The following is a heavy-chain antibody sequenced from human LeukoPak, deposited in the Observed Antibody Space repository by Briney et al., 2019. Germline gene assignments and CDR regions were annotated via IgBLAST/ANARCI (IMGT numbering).Heavy chain of an antibody. CDR3: ARTPIFRDDFDF. D-gene: IGHD3-9*01. CDR2: IKQDGSEK. V-gene: IGHV3-7*03. CDR1: GFTFTSYW. Sequence: GGSLRLSCAGSGFTFTSYWMTWVRQAPRKGLEWVANIKQDGSEKYYVDSVKGRFTISRDNAKNSLYLQMSSLRAEDTAVYYCARTPIFRDDFDFWGQGTLVTVSS. J-gene: IGHJ4*02.